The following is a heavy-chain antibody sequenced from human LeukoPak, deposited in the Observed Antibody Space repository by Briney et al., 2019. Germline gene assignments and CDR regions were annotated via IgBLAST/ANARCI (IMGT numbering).Heavy chain of an antibody. Sequence: SETLSLTCTVSGGSISGYYWSWTRQPPGKGLEWIGFIYYSGSTNYNPSLKSRVTISVDTSKNQFSLKLSSVTAADTAVYYCARGDSSGWSGYYGMDVWGQGTTVTVSS. D-gene: IGHD6-19*01. CDR2: IYYSGST. CDR1: GGSISGYY. V-gene: IGHV4-59*01. CDR3: ARGDSSGWSGYYGMDV. J-gene: IGHJ6*02.